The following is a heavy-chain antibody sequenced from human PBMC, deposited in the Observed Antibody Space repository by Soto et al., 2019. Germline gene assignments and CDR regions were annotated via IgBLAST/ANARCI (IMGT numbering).Heavy chain of an antibody. CDR3: ARDLSTSIRASR. CDR2: ISPYDHSF. CDR1: GFTFTSHN. D-gene: IGHD1-26*01. J-gene: IGHJ4*02. Sequence: EVQLVESGGGLVKPGGSLRLSCAASGFTFTSHNIYWFRQAPGKGLEWVSSISPYDHSFYYADSVKGRFTVSKDNAKSSVFLQMDSLRAADTAIYYCARDLSTSIRASRWGQGTLVTASS. V-gene: IGHV3-21*02.